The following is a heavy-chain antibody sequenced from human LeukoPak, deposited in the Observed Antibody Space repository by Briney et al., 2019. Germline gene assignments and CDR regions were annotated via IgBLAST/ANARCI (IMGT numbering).Heavy chain of an antibody. CDR1: GFTFSSYW. V-gene: IGHV3-23*01. D-gene: IGHD7-27*01. CDR3: AKDGGLWVSAHWGDS. Sequence: PGGSLRLSCAASGFTFSSYWMNWVRQAPGKGLVWVSTITTSDGNTYYADSVKGRFTVSRDNSKNTLFLQMNSLRAEDTAVYYCAKDGGLWVSAHWGDSWGRGTLVTVSS. CDR2: ITTSDGNT. J-gene: IGHJ4*02.